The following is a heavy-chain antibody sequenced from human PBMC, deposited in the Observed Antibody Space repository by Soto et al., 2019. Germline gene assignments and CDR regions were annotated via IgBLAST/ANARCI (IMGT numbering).Heavy chain of an antibody. V-gene: IGHV1-24*01. CDR2: FDPEDGET. CDR1: GYTLTELS. J-gene: IGHJ6*02. Sequence: GASVKVSCKVSGYTLTELSMHWVRQAPGKGLEWMGGFDPEDGETIYAQKFQGRVTMTEDTSTDTAYMELSSLRSEDTAVYYCATDPRAGTRGGYYYYGMDVWGQGTTVTVSS. D-gene: IGHD6-13*01. CDR3: ATDPRAGTRGGYYYYGMDV.